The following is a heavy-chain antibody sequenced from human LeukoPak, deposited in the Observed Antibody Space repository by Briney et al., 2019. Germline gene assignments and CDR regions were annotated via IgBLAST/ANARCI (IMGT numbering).Heavy chain of an antibody. CDR1: GVSITNYY. Sequence: SETLSLTCTVSGVSITNYYWPWIRQPAGKGLEWIGRMYISGSTNYNPALKSRVTISIDKTKNQFSLRLRSVTAADTAVYYCARDYLVGAPLDSWGQGILVTVSS. CDR2: MYISGST. D-gene: IGHD1-26*01. CDR3: ARDYLVGAPLDS. J-gene: IGHJ4*02. V-gene: IGHV4-4*07.